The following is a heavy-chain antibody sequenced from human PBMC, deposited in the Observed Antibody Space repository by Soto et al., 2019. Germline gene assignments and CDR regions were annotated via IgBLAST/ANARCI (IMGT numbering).Heavy chain of an antibody. D-gene: IGHD3-3*01. CDR3: ARALGSRFIEWPRFDP. Sequence: KPSETLSLTCIVSGASISSGDYYWSWVRQPPGMGMEWIGHISYSGTIDYRPSLKSRVTISLDTSKNQFSLNLNSVTAADTAIYYCARALGSRFIEWPRFDPWGQGTLVTVSS. CDR1: GASISSGDYY. CDR2: ISYSGTI. V-gene: IGHV4-30-4*01. J-gene: IGHJ5*02.